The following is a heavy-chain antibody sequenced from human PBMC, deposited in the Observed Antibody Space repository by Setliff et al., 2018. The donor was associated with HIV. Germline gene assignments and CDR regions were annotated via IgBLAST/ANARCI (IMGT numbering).Heavy chain of an antibody. V-gene: IGHV1-8*02. Sequence: ASVKVSCKASGYTFTSYDIYWVRQATGQGLEWMGWVNPNSGNTGYAQKFQGRVTMTRNTSISTAYMELRKLRSEDTAVYYGARGGDYLGIPSYYYYYLGVWGKGTTVTVAS. CDR3: ARGGDYLGIPSYYYYYLGV. D-gene: IGHD4-17*01. CDR1: GYTFTSYD. J-gene: IGHJ6*03. CDR2: VNPNSGNT.